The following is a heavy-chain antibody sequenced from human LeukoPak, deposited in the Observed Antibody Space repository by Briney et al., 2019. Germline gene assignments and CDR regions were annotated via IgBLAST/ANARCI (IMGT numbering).Heavy chain of an antibody. V-gene: IGHV3-74*03. CDR2: INSDGSSI. CDR3: AREGRVSGYDFDC. D-gene: IGHD5-12*01. Sequence: GGSLRLSCAASGFTFSSYWMHWVRQAPGKGLVWVSRINSDGSSITYADSVKGRFTISRDNAKNTLYLQMKSLRVEDRAVYYFAREGRVSGYDFDCWGQGTVVTVSS. J-gene: IGHJ4*02. CDR1: GFTFSSYW.